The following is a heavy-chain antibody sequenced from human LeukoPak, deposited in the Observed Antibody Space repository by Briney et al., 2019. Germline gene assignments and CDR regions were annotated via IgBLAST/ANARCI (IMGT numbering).Heavy chain of an antibody. CDR3: ARGGGGDGLRDWFDP. CDR2: ISYDGCNK. V-gene: IGHV3-30-3*01. D-gene: IGHD4-17*01. CDR1: GFTFSSYA. J-gene: IGHJ5*02. Sequence: GRSLRLSCAASGFTFSSYAMHWVRQAPGKGLEWVAVISYDGCNKYYADSVKGRFTISRDNSKNTLYLQMNSLRAEDTAVYYCARGGGGDGLRDWFDPWGQGTLVTVSS.